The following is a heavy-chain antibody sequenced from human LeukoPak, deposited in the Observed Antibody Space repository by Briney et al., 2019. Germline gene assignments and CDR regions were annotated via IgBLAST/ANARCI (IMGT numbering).Heavy chain of an antibody. Sequence: GGSLRLSCAAYGFTFSSYWMHWVRQAPGKGLVWVSRINSDGSSTSYADSVKGRFTISRDNAKNTLYLQMNSLRAEDTAVYYCARDVGAVAAPGIDYWGQGTLVTVSS. CDR1: GFTFSSYW. D-gene: IGHD6-19*01. CDR2: INSDGSST. J-gene: IGHJ4*02. V-gene: IGHV3-74*01. CDR3: ARDVGAVAAPGIDY.